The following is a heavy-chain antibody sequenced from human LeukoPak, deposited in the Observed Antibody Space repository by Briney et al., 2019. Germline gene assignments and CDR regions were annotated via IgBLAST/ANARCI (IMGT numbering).Heavy chain of an antibody. V-gene: IGHV4-38-2*01. CDR3: ARRYDFWSGYYYYYYMEV. J-gene: IGHJ6*03. D-gene: IGHD3-3*01. CDR2: IYHSGST. Sequence: PSETLSLTCAVSGYSISSGYYWGWIRQPPGKGLEWIGSIYHSGSTYYNPSLKSRVTISVDASKNQFSLKLSSVTAADTAVYYCARRYDFWSGYYYYYYMEVWGRGTTVTVSS. CDR1: GYSISSGYY.